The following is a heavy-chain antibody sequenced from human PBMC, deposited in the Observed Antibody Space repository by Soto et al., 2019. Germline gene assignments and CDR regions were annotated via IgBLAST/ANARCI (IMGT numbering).Heavy chain of an antibody. D-gene: IGHD5-12*01. Sequence: ASVKVSCKASGYTFTSYDINWVRQATGQGLEWMGWMNPNSGNTGYAQKFQGRVTMTRNTSISTAYMELSSLRSEDTAVYYCASPGYSGYERDGYAFDIWGQGTMVTVS. CDR3: ASPGYSGYERDGYAFDI. CDR2: MNPNSGNT. J-gene: IGHJ3*02. V-gene: IGHV1-8*01. CDR1: GYTFTSYD.